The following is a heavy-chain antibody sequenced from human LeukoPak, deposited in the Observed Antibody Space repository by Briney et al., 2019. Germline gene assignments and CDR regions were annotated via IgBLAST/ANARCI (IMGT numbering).Heavy chain of an antibody. CDR2: INHSGST. Sequence: SETLSLTCAVYGGSFSGYYWSWIRQPPGKGLEWIGEINHSGSTNYNPSLKSRVTISVDTSKNQFSPKLSSVTAADTAVYYCARVGFDVDTAMVQPFDPWGQGTLVTVSS. D-gene: IGHD5-18*01. CDR3: ARVGFDVDTAMVQPFDP. CDR1: GGSFSGYY. J-gene: IGHJ5*02. V-gene: IGHV4-34*01.